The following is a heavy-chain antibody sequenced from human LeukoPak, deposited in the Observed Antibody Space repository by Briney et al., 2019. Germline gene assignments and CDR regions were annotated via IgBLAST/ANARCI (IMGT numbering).Heavy chain of an antibody. J-gene: IGHJ6*03. Sequence: GGSLRLSCAASGFTFSEYWMTWVRQAPGKGLEWVAHINQGGGERYYVDSVKGRFTISRDNSKNTLYLQMNSLRAEDTAVYYCAKGCPGCYYYYYMDVWGKGTTVTVSS. CDR3: AKGCPGCYYYYYMDV. V-gene: IGHV3-7*01. CDR1: GFTFSEYW. D-gene: IGHD3-9*01. CDR2: INQGGGER.